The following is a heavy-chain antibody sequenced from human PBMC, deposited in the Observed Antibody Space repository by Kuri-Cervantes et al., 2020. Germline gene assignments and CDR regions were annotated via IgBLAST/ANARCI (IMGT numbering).Heavy chain of an antibody. D-gene: IGHD6-13*01. CDR2: ISSSSSYI. Sequence: GESLKISCAASGFTFSSYSMNWVRQAPGKGLEWVSSISSSSSYIYHADSVKGRFTISRDNAKNSLYLQMNSLRAEDTAVYYCAREGAGYSSSWYSSGPRSYYYYYGMDVWGQGTTVTVSS. V-gene: IGHV3-21*01. J-gene: IGHJ6*02. CDR3: AREGAGYSSSWYSSGPRSYYYYYGMDV. CDR1: GFTFSSYS.